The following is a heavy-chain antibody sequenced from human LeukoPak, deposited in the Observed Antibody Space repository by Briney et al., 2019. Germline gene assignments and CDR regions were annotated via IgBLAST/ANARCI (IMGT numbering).Heavy chain of an antibody. J-gene: IGHJ4*02. CDR1: GYTFTSYH. D-gene: IGHD6-13*01. CDR2: INPSGGST. CDR3: ARVLQGSRTFDY. Sequence: APVKVSCKASGYTFTSYHMHWVRQAPGQGLEWMGIINPSGGSTSYAQKFQGRVTMTRDTSTSTVYMELSSLRSEDTAVYYCARVLQGSRTFDYWGQGTLVTVSS. V-gene: IGHV1-46*01.